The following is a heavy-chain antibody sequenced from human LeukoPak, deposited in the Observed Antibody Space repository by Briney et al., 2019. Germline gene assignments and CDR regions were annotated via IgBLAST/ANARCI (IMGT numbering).Heavy chain of an antibody. CDR1: GFTFSSHW. V-gene: IGHV3-74*01. CDR2: IDSDGSRT. D-gene: IGHD5-18*01. J-gene: IGHJ4*02. Sequence: GGSLRLSCAASGFTFSSHWMQWVRQAPGKGLVWVSRIDSDGSRTSYADFVKGRFTISRDIAKNTMYLQMDSLRDEDTAVYYCARIYRGYSFGHTPDYWGQGTLVAVSS. CDR3: ARIYRGYSFGHTPDY.